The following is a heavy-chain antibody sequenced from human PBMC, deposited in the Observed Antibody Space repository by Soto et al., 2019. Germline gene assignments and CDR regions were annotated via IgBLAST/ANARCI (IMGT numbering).Heavy chain of an antibody. D-gene: IGHD6-13*01. CDR2: IFHGGTI. CDR1: GGSIDSSDW. V-gene: IGHV4-4*02. CDR3: ARDHHYRNSWSFDS. J-gene: IGHJ4*02. Sequence: QVQLQESGPGLVKPSGTLSLTCAVSGGSIDSSDWWNWVRQPPGKGLEWIGEIFHGGTIIYNPSLKSRVTISVDKSRNQFSLELISVTAADTAVYYCARDHHYRNSWSFDSWGQGTLVTVSS.